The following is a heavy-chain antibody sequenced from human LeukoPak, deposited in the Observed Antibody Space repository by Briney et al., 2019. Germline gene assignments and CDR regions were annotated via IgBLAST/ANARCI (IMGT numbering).Heavy chain of an antibody. J-gene: IGHJ3*02. V-gene: IGHV4-61*02. Sequence: SETLSLTCTVSGVSISSASYYWSWIRQPAGKGLEWIGRISTSGSTYYNPSLKSRVTISVDTSKNQFSLKLSSVTAADTAVYYCARELSGYDSSENAFDIWGQGTMVTVSS. CDR1: GVSISSASYY. D-gene: IGHD3-22*01. CDR2: ISTSGST. CDR3: ARELSGYDSSENAFDI.